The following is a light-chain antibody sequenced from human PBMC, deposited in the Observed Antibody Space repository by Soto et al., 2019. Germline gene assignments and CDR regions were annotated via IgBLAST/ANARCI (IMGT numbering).Light chain of an antibody. CDR2: GAS. CDR3: QQYNNWPPMA. J-gene: IGKJ1*01. Sequence: EIVMTQSPATLSVSPGERATLSCRASQSVSSNLAWYQQKPGQAPRLLIYGASTRASGIPGRFSGSGSGTEFTLTICSLQSEDFAVYYCQQYNNWPPMAFGQGTKVDIK. CDR1: QSVSSN. V-gene: IGKV3-15*01.